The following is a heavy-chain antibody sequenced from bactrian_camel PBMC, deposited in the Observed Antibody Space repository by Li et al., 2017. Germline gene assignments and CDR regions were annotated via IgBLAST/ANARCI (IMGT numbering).Heavy chain of an antibody. J-gene: IGHJ4*01. CDR2: TIRRDGST. CDR3: ALARSVLAGLVVIPESTT. V-gene: IGHV3S63*01. CDR1: EFTFDDSD. D-gene: IGHD2*01. Sequence: VQLVESGGGSVQAGGSLRLSCTASEFTFDDSDMTWFRQAPGNECELVSTIRRDGSTYYADSVKGRFTITRDNAKNTVYLQMNNLKPEDTAMYYCALARSVLAGLVVIPESTTGARGPRSPSP.